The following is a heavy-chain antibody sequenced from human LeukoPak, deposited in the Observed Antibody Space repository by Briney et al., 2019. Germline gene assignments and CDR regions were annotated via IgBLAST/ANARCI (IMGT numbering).Heavy chain of an antibody. CDR2: IYHSGST. V-gene: IGHV4-30-2*01. D-gene: IGHD6-13*01. Sequence: PSETLSLTCTVSGGSISSGGYYWSWIRQPPGKGLEWIGYIYHSGSTYYNPSPKSRVTISVDRSKNQFSLKLSSVTAADTAVYYCAGRSGSSSWYSLDYWGQGTLVTVSS. CDR3: AGRSGSSSWYSLDY. J-gene: IGHJ4*02. CDR1: GGSISSGGYY.